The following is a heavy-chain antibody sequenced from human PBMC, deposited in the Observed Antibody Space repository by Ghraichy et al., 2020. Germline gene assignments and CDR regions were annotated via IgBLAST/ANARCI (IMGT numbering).Heavy chain of an antibody. CDR3: ASSLVYARRALFDY. V-gene: IGHV4-39*01. Sequence: SETLSLTCTVSGGSISSSSYYWGWIRQPPGKGLEWIGSIYYSGSTYYNPSLKSRVTISVDTSKNQFSLKLSSVTAADTAVYYCASSLVYARRALFDYWGQGTLVTVSS. J-gene: IGHJ4*02. CDR2: IYYSGST. D-gene: IGHD2-8*01. CDR1: GGSISSSSYY.